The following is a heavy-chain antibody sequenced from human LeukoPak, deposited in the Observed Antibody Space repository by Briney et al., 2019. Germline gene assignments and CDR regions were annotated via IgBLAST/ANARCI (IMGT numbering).Heavy chain of an antibody. V-gene: IGHV3-48*03. CDR1: GFTFSTYE. Sequence: GGSLRLSCAASGFTFSTYEMNWVRQAPGKGLEWVSYISSSAKTIYYADSVKGRFTISRDNAKMSLHLQMNSLRAEDTAVYYCARDRTLDYWGQGTLVTVSS. CDR3: ARDRTLDY. J-gene: IGHJ4*02. CDR2: ISSSAKTI.